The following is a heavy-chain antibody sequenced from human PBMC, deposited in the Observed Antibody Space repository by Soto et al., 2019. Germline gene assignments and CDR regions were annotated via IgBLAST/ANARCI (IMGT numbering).Heavy chain of an antibody. CDR2: IYYSGIT. V-gene: IGHV4-39*01. D-gene: IGHD2-15*01. CDR1: GDSISRPSYY. CDR3: ARSTRIMANIDH. J-gene: IGHJ4*02. Sequence: SETLSLTCAVSGDSISRPSYYWDWIRQPPGKGLEWIGNIYYSGITYYNPSLKSRVTISVDTSKSQFSLKLNSVTAADTAVYYCARSTRIMANIDHWGQGTLVTVSS.